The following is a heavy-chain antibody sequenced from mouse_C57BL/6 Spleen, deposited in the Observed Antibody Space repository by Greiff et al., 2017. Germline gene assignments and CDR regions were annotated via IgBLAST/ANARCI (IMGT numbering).Heavy chain of an antibody. CDR1: GFSLTSYG. Sequence: VKLVESGPGLVAPSQSLSITCTVSGFSLTSYGVSWVRLPPGKGLELLGVIWGDGSTNYHSALIFKLSISKDNSKSQVFLELNSLQADDTATYYCAKLSGWYFDVWGTGTTVTVSS. CDR2: IWGDGST. CDR3: AKLSGWYFDV. V-gene: IGHV2-3*01. J-gene: IGHJ1*03.